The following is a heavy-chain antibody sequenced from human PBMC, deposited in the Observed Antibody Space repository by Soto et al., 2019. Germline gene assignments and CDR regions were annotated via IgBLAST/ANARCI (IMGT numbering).Heavy chain of an antibody. V-gene: IGHV3-74*01. CDR1: GFTFSSNR. CDR2: INTDGSAT. D-gene: IGHD2-21*01. Sequence: EVQLVESGGGLVQPGGSLRLSCAASGFTFSSNRMHWVRQVPGKGLVWVSRINTDGSATNYADSVKGRFTTSRDNAKNMLYLQMNSLRVEDTAVYYCARDGEGYWGQGTLVTVSS. CDR3: ARDGEGY. J-gene: IGHJ4*02.